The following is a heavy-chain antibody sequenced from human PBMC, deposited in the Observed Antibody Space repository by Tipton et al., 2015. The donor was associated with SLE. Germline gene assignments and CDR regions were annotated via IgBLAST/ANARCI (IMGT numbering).Heavy chain of an antibody. CDR2: IYASGST. CDR1: GGSFSDYY. D-gene: IGHD6-19*01. J-gene: IGHJ4*02. V-gene: IGHV4-4*07. CDR3: ARDSPTVAGTFDS. Sequence: GLVKPSETLSLTCAVYGGSFSDYYWTWIRQPAGEGLEWIGRIYASGSTNYNPSLRSRAAMSVDTSKSHFSLKLNSVTAADTAVYYCARDSPTVAGTFDSCGQGTLVIVS.